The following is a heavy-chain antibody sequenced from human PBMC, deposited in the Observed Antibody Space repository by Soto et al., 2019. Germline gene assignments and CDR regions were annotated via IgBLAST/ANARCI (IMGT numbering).Heavy chain of an antibody. Sequence: PGGSLRLSCAASGFTFSSYAMSWVRQAPGKGLEWVSAISGSGGSTYYADSVKGRFTISRDNSKNTLYLQMNSLGAEDTAVYYCATRRAAAGYSWGQGTLVTVSS. CDR2: ISGSGGST. CDR1: GFTFSSYA. J-gene: IGHJ4*02. V-gene: IGHV3-23*01. CDR3: ATRRAAAGYS. D-gene: IGHD6-13*01.